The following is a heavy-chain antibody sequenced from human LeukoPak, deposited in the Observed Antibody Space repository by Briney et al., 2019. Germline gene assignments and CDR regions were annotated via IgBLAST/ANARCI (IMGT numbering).Heavy chain of an antibody. V-gene: IGHV4-59*01. CDR1: GGSISTYY. D-gene: IGHD1-26*01. CDR3: ARGWELDV. J-gene: IGHJ6*04. CDR2: IYYSGST. Sequence: SETLSLTCTGSGGSISTYYLSLIQQPPRKGLEWIGYIYYSGSTNYNPSLKSRVTISVDTSKEQFSLKLSSVTAADTAVYYCARGWELDVWGKGTTVTISS.